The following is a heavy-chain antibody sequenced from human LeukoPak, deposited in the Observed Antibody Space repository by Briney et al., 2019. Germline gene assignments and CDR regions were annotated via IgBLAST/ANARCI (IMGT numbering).Heavy chain of an antibody. D-gene: IGHD2-15*01. CDR1: GFTVSINY. CDR3: TTDQCSLGACYPAY. Sequence: GGSLRLSCAPSGFTVSINYMSWVRQAPGKGLEWVSVIYNGGTTYYADSVKGRFTISRDNSKHTLYLQMDSPRAEDTAVYYCTTDQCSLGACYPAYWGRGSLVTVSS. CDR2: IYNGGTT. V-gene: IGHV3-53*01. J-gene: IGHJ4*02.